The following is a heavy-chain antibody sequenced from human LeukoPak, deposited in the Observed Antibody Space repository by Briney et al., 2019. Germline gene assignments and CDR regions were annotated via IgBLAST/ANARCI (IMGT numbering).Heavy chain of an antibody. D-gene: IGHD3-10*01. CDR2: ININTGNP. CDR3: ARVGFPTYYYYMDV. V-gene: IGHV7-4-1*02. Sequence: ASVKVSCKASGYTFTSYAMNWVRQAPGQGLEWMGWININTGNPTYAQGFTGRFVFSLDTSVSTAYLQISSLKAEDTVMYYCARVGFPTYYYYMDVWGKGTTVTVSS. J-gene: IGHJ6*03. CDR1: GYTFTSYA.